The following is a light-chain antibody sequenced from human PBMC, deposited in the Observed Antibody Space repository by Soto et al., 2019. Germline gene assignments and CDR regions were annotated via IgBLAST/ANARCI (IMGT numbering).Light chain of an antibody. CDR1: QSLNTR. CDR2: DAS. J-gene: IGKJ1*01. Sequence: DIDLTHSPSTLSASVGDRVTLTCRASQSLNTRLAWYQQRPGKAPKLLIYDASTLESGVPSRFSGGGSGTEFTLTINNLQPDDLATYICQQYKSYSTFGRGTKVDIK. CDR3: QQYKSYST. V-gene: IGKV1-5*01.